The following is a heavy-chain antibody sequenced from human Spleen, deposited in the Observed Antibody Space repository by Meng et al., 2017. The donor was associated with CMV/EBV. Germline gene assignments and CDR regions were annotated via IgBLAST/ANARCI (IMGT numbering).Heavy chain of an antibody. V-gene: IGHV3-30-3*01. D-gene: IGHD1-1*01. Sequence: GESLKISCAASGFTFSSYAMHWVRQAPGKGLEWVAVISYDGSNKYYADSVKGRFTISRDNSKNTLYLQMNSLRAEDTAVYYCARDPTFNNNWHLRAGYNGMDVWGQGTTVTVSS. CDR2: ISYDGSNK. CDR3: ARDPTFNNNWHLRAGYNGMDV. J-gene: IGHJ6*02. CDR1: GFTFSSYA.